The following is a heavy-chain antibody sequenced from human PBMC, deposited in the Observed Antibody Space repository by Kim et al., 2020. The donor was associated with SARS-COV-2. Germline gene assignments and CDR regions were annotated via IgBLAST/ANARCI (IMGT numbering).Heavy chain of an antibody. V-gene: IGHV4-4*08. CDR3: ARSYSGTYFAAFDI. CDR2: IYKSGTT. Sequence: SETLSLTCTVSGASISSDYWSWIRQPPGKGLEWMGYIYKSGTTSYNPSLTSRVIISSDTSKNQFSLNLRSVTAADTAVYYSARSYSGTYFAAFDIWGPGTMATVSS. J-gene: IGHJ3*02. D-gene: IGHD1-26*01. CDR1: GASISSDY.